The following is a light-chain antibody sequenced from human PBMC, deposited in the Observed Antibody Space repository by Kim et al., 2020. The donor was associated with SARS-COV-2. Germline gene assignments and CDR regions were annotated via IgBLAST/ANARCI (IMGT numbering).Light chain of an antibody. CDR1: ALPEKQ. CDR2: KDS. Sequence: VSPGQTARSTCSGDALPEKQTDWYQQKSGQAPLLLIYKDSERPSGIPGRFSGSSSGTTVTLTISGVQAEDDADYYCQSADGSGTYVFGTGTKVTVL. CDR3: QSADGSGTYV. V-gene: IGLV3-25*03. J-gene: IGLJ1*01.